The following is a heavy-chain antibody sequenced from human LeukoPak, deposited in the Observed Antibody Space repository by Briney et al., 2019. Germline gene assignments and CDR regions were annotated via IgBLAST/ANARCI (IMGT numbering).Heavy chain of an antibody. D-gene: IGHD3-3*01. CDR3: ARDKHYDFWSGYHPYDAFDI. Sequence: PSETLSLTCTVSGGSISSSSYYWGGIRQPPGKGLGWIGSVCYSGSTYYNPSLKSRITISVDTSNNQFSLKLSSVTAADTAVYYCARDKHYDFWSGYHPYDAFDIGGQGTMVTVSS. V-gene: IGHV4-39*02. CDR2: VCYSGST. CDR1: GGSISSSSYY. J-gene: IGHJ3*02.